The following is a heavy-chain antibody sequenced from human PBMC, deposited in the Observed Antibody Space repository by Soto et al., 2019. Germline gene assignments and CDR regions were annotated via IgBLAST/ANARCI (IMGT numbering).Heavy chain of an antibody. J-gene: IGHJ4*02. CDR2: ISPYSGKT. V-gene: IGHV1-18*04. CDR3: AREGLLLLPDY. Sequence: ASVKVSCKASGYTFTSYDIIWVRQAPGQGLEWMGWISPYSGKTNYARKFRDRVTMTADTSTSTVYMELGSLTSDDTAVYYCAREGLLLLPDYWGQGTLVTVSS. D-gene: IGHD3-22*01. CDR1: GYTFTSYD.